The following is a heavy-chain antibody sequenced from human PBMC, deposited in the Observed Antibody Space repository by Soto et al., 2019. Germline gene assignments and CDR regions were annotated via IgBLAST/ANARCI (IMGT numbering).Heavy chain of an antibody. CDR3: ARRVVVPAAIEGAYYYYGMDV. CDR2: IIPIFGTA. CDR1: GGTFSSYA. J-gene: IGHJ6*02. V-gene: IGHV1-69*06. Sequence: SVKVSCKASGGTFSSYAISWVRQAPGQGLEWMGGIIPIFGTANYAQKFQGRVTITADKSTSTAYMELSSLRSEDTAVYYRARRVVVPAAIEGAYYYYGMDVWGQGTTVTVSS. D-gene: IGHD2-2*01.